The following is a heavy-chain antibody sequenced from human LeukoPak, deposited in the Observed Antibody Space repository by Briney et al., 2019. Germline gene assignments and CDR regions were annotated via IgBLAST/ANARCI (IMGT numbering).Heavy chain of an antibody. Sequence: PGGSLRLSCAASGFSFNTYGMTWVRQAPGRGLEWVSAISGSGGSTYYADSVKGRFTISRDNSKNTLYLQMNSLRAEDTAVYYCAKDREARYYYMDVWGKGTTVTVSS. V-gene: IGHV3-23*01. J-gene: IGHJ6*03. CDR3: AKDREARYYYMDV. CDR2: ISGSGGST. CDR1: GFSFNTYG.